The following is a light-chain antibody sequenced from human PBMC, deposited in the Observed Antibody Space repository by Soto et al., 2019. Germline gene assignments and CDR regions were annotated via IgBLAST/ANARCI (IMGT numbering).Light chain of an antibody. V-gene: IGLV2-14*01. CDR1: RSDVGAYNY. CDR3: SSFTSRLTFV. Sequence: QSSLTQPASVSGSPGQSIAISCTGTRSDVGAYNYVSWYQQHPGKAPKLMISEVTNRPSGVSDRLSGSKSGNTASLTISGLQAEDEADYYCSSFTSRLTFVFGPGTKVTVL. J-gene: IGLJ1*01. CDR2: EVT.